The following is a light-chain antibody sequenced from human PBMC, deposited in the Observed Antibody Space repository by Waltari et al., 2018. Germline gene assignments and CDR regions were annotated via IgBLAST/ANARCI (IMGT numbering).Light chain of an antibody. CDR1: STDVGAYNY. CDR2: DVS. CDR3: CSFTSRSTWV. Sequence: QSALTQPASVSGSPGQSITISCTGTSTDVGAYNYVSWYQQHPGKVPKLLIFDVSKRSSGVSNRFSGSKSGNTASLTISGLQAEDESDYYCCSFTSRSTWVFGGGTKLTVL. V-gene: IGLV2-14*03. J-gene: IGLJ3*02.